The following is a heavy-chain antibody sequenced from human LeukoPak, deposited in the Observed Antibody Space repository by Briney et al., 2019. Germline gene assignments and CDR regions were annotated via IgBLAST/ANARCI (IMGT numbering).Heavy chain of an antibody. CDR1: GYTFTSYW. D-gene: IGHD1-26*01. J-gene: IGHJ5*02. CDR3: ARVVTLPHPFDP. V-gene: IGHV5-51*01. CDR2: IYPGDSDT. Sequence: SGESLKISCKGSGYTFTSYWIAWVRQMPGKGLEWMGIIYPGDSDTRYSPSFQGQVPISADKSISTVYLQWSSLKASDTAMYYCARVVTLPHPFDPWGQGTLVTVSS.